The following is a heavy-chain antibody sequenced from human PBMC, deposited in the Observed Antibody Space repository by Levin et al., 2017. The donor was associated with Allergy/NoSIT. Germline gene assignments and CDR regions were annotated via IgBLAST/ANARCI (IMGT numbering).Heavy chain of an antibody. CDR3: ARGACSSASCYRRLDGVDI. CDR2: FHTAGDS. D-gene: IGHD2-2*01. J-gene: IGHJ3*02. V-gene: IGHV3-13*01. Sequence: PGGSLRLSCVASGFTFSYYDMHWVRQRTGDGLEWVSAFHTAGDSHYAGSVEGRFTVSREDAQNSSYLQMNSVRAGDTAVYYCARGACSSASCYRRLDGVDIWGQGTMVTVSS. CDR1: GFTFSYYD.